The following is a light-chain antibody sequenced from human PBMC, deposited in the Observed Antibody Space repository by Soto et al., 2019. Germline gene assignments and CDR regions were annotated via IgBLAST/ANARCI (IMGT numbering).Light chain of an antibody. CDR2: SND. V-gene: IGLV1-44*01. J-gene: IGLJ1*01. CDR1: SPSIGSNS. CDR3: AAWDDNLNGL. Sequence: QSVLTQPPSASGTPGQRVTISCSGSSPSIGSNSVSWYQQLPGTAPKLLIYSNDQRPSGVPDRFSGSWSGTSASLTISGLRSEDEADYYCAAWDDNLNGLFGTGTKLTVL.